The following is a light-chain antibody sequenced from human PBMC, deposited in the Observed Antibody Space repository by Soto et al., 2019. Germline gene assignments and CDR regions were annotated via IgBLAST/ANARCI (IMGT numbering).Light chain of an antibody. CDR2: LGS. J-gene: IGKJ2*01. CDR1: QSLLHSNGYNY. Sequence: DVVMTQSPLSLPVTPGEPASISCRSSQSLLHSNGYNYLGWYLQKPGQSPQLLIYLGSNRASGVPDRVSGSGSGTDCTLKISRVEAEDVGVYYCLQALQAPYTFGQGNKLEI. CDR3: LQALQAPYT. V-gene: IGKV2-28*01.